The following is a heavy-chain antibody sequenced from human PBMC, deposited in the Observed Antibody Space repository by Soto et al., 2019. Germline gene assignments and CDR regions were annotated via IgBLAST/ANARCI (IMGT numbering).Heavy chain of an antibody. J-gene: IGHJ4*02. CDR3: ARAAYDSSGYYLVPFEYIPY. Sequence: PGGSLRLSCAASGFTFSSYGMHWVRQAPGKGLEWVAVIWYDGSNKYYADSVKGRFTISRDNSKNTLYLQMNSLRAEDTAVYYCARAAYDSSGYYLVPFEYIPYWGQGTLVTVSS. CDR1: GFTFSSYG. V-gene: IGHV3-33*01. D-gene: IGHD3-22*01. CDR2: IWYDGSNK.